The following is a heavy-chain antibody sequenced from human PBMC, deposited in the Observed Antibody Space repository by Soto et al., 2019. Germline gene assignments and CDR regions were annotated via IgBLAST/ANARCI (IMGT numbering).Heavy chain of an antibody. J-gene: IGHJ6*03. D-gene: IGHD1-1*01. CDR2: IWYDGSNK. Sequence: GGSLRLSCAASGFTFSSYGMHWVRQAPGKGLEWVAVIWYDGSNKYYADSVKGRFTISRDNSKNTLYLQMNSLRAEDTAVYYCARDPNLVMTPHLWYYMDVWGKGTTVTVSS. CDR1: GFTFSSYG. CDR3: ARDPNLVMTPHLWYYMDV. V-gene: IGHV3-33*01.